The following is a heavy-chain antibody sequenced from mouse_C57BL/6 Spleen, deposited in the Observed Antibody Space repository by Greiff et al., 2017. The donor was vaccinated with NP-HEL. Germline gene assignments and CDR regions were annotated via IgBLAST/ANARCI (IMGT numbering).Heavy chain of an antibody. Sequence: QVQLKQPGAELVMPGASVKLSCKASGYTFTSYWMHWVKQRPGQGLEWIGEIDPSDSYTNYNQKFKGKSTLTVDKSSSTAYMQLSSLTSEDSAVYYCARSKGYGNPAWFAYWGQGTLVTVSA. CDR2: IDPSDSYT. V-gene: IGHV1-69*01. CDR3: ARSKGYGNPAWFAY. J-gene: IGHJ3*01. CDR1: GYTFTSYW. D-gene: IGHD2-10*02.